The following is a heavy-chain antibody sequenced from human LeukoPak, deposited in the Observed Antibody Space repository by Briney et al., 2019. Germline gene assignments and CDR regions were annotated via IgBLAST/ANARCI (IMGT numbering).Heavy chain of an antibody. D-gene: IGHD5-18*01. Sequence: SETLSLTCTVSGGSISSSSYYWGWIRQPPGKGLEWIGSIYYSGSTYYNPSLKSRVTISVDTSKNQFSLKLSSVTAADTAVYYCARLAGRRLDYMVTRVIDAFDIWGQGTMVTVSS. CDR2: IYYSGST. J-gene: IGHJ3*02. CDR1: GGSISSSSYY. CDR3: ARLAGRRLDYMVTRVIDAFDI. V-gene: IGHV4-39*01.